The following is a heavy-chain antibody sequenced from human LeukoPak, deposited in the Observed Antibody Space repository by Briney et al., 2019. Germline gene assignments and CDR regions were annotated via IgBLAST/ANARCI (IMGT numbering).Heavy chain of an antibody. CDR1: GGSVSSGGYY. CDR3: ARGAGDWDIRGDFDY. J-gene: IGHJ4*02. Sequence: PSETLSLTCTVSGGSVSSGGYYWNWIRQPPGEGLEWIGYIYHSGSTYYNPSLKSRVTISVDRSKNQFSLKLSSVAAADTAVYYCARGAGDWDIRGDFDYWGQGTLVTVSS. D-gene: IGHD3/OR15-3a*01. CDR2: IYHSGST. V-gene: IGHV4-30-2*01.